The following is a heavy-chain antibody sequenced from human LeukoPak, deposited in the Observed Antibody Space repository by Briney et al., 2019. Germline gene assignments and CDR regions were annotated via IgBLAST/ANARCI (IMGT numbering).Heavy chain of an antibody. CDR3: ARDWILGYCSGGSCYSPPAV. D-gene: IGHD2-15*01. V-gene: IGHV3-30*04. CDR2: ISYDGSNK. Sequence: GGSLRLSCAASGFTFSSYAMHWVRQAPGKGLGWVAVISYDGSNKYYADSVKGRFTISRDNSKNTLYLQMNSLRAEDTAVYYCARDWILGYCSGGSCYSPPAVWGKGTTVTVSS. CDR1: GFTFSSYA. J-gene: IGHJ6*04.